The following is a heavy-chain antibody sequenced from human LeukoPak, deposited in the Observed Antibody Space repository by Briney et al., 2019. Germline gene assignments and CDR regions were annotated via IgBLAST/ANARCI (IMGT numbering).Heavy chain of an antibody. V-gene: IGHV1-58*02. CDR1: GFTFSSST. CDR3: AKLMYSSSSRSDY. CDR2: INLGSGNT. Sequence: SVKVSCKASGFTFSSSTMQWVRQARGQRLEWMGWINLGSGNTRYAQNYQERVTITRDLSTSTVYMELSSLRAEDTAVYYCAKLMYSSSSRSDYWGQGTLVTVSS. J-gene: IGHJ4*02. D-gene: IGHD6-6*01.